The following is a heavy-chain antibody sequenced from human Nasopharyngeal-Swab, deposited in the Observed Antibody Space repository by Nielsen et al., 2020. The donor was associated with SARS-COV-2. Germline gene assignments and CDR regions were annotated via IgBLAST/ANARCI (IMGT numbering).Heavy chain of an antibody. J-gene: IGHJ6*02. CDR2: TSGSGGST. V-gene: IGHV3-23*01. Sequence: GESLKISCAASGFTFSSYAMSWVRQAPGMGLEWVSGTSGSGGSTHYADSVKGRFNLSRDNSKNTLYLQMNSLRSEDTAVYYCARHDFWSGYASYYGMDVWGQGTTVTVSS. CDR1: GFTFSSYA. CDR3: ARHDFWSGYASYYGMDV. D-gene: IGHD3-3*01.